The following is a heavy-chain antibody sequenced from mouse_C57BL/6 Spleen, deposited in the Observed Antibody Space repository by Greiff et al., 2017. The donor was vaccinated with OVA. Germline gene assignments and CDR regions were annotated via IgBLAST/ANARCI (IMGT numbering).Heavy chain of an antibody. Sequence: QVQLKQSGAELVKPGASVKISCKASGYAFSSYWMNWVKQRPGKGLEWIGQIYPGDGDTNYNGKFKGKATLTADKSSSTAYMQLSSLTSEDSAVYFCARSGYDYEYAMDYWGQGTSVTVSS. V-gene: IGHV1-80*01. D-gene: IGHD2-4*01. CDR1: GYAFSSYW. CDR3: ARSGYDYEYAMDY. J-gene: IGHJ4*01. CDR2: IYPGDGDT.